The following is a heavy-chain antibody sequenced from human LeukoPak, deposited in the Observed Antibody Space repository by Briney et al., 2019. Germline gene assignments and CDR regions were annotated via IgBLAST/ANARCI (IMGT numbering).Heavy chain of an antibody. CDR1: GFTFSSYA. CDR2: ISGSGGST. V-gene: IGHV3-23*01. J-gene: IGHJ4*02. D-gene: IGHD4-23*01. CDR3: AKDLSGGTGAPDY. Sequence: GGSLRLSCAASGFTFSSYAMSWVRQAPGKGLEWVSAISGSGGSTYYADSVKGRFTISRDNSKNTLYLQMHSLRAEDTAVYYCAKDLSGGTGAPDYWGQGTLVTVSS.